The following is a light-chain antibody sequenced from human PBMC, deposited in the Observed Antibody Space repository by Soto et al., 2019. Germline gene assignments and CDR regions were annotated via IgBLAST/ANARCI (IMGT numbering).Light chain of an antibody. CDR2: GAS. V-gene: IGKV3-15*01. CDR1: QSVRTK. CDR3: QQHDQGWT. Sequence: EMVMTQSPATLSVSLGERATLSCRASQSVRTKLVWYQQKPGQAPRLLIYGASTRATGILARFSGSGSGTEFTLTISNLQSEDFAVYYCQQHDQGWTFGQGTKVEIK. J-gene: IGKJ1*01.